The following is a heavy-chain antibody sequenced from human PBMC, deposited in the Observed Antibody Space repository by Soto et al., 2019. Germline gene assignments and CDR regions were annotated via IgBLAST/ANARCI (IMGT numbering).Heavy chain of an antibody. J-gene: IGHJ4*02. V-gene: IGHV3-23*01. CDR1: GFTFSTYG. CDR2: ISGSGDNT. D-gene: IGHD6-13*01. Sequence: PRGSLRLSCATSGFTFSTYGMSWVRQAPGKGLEWVSGISGSGDNTYYADSVKGRFTISRDNSKNTLNLQMNSLRAEDTAVYYCEKEAAAGHWAQGTMVTVSS. CDR3: EKEAAAGH.